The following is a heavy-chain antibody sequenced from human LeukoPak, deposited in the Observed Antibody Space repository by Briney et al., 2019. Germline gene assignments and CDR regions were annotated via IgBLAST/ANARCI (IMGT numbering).Heavy chain of an antibody. CDR3: ARDILDSSGYSGAFDI. J-gene: IGHJ3*02. D-gene: IGHD3-22*01. CDR2: ISSSNSYI. Sequence: GGSLRLSCAASGFSFSTYNMNWVRQAPGQRLEWVSSISSSNSYIYYADSVKGRFTISRDNAKNSLYLQMNSLRAEDTAVYYCARDILDSSGYSGAFDIWGQGTMVTVSS. V-gene: IGHV3-21*01. CDR1: GFSFSTYN.